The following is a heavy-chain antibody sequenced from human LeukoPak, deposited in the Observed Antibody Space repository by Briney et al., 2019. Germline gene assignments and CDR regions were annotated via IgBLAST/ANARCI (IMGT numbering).Heavy chain of an antibody. V-gene: IGHV3-48*01. J-gene: IGHJ4*02. CDR3: ARGSTYYDSSGQAPFDY. Sequence: GGSLRLSCAASGFTFSSYSMNWVRQAPGKGLEWGSYISGSSSTIYYADSVKGRFTISRDNGKNTLYLQMNSLRAEDTAVYYWARGSTYYDSSGQAPFDYWGQGTLVTVSS. CDR1: GFTFSSYS. D-gene: IGHD3-22*01. CDR2: ISGSSSTI.